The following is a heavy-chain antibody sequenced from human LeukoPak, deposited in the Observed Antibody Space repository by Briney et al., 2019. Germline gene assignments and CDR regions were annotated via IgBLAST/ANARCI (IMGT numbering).Heavy chain of an antibody. CDR2: IYYRGST. Sequence: PSETLSLTCTVSGGSISSYYWSWIRQPPGKGLEWIGYIYYRGSTNYNPSLKSRVTISVDTSKNQFSLKLSSVTAAVTAVYYCARGYSGYASPDYWGQGTLVPVSS. CDR1: GGSISSYY. CDR3: ARGYSGYASPDY. V-gene: IGHV4-59*01. J-gene: IGHJ4*02. D-gene: IGHD5-12*01.